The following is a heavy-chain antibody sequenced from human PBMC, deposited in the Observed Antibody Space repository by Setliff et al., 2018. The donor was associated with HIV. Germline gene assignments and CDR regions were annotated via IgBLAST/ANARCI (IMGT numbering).Heavy chain of an antibody. D-gene: IGHD5-18*01. CDR1: GGSFSGYY. CDR2: INHSGSS. V-gene: IGHV4-34*01. Sequence: SETLSLTCSVFGGSFSGYYWSWIRQLPGKELEWIGEINHSGSSKYNPSLQSRVTISVDTSKNQLSLKVKSMTAADTAVYYCARHEIGGYSYYFDYWGQGTLVTVSS. J-gene: IGHJ4*02. CDR3: ARHEIGGYSYYFDY.